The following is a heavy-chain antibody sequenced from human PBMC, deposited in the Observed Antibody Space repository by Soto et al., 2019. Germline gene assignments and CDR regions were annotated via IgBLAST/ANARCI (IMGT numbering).Heavy chain of an antibody. CDR1: GGTFSSYA. CDR2: IIPIFGTA. CDR3: ARDFIVLVPAAMNYYYSGMDV. J-gene: IGHJ6*02. V-gene: IGHV1-69*13. Sequence: SVKVSCKASGGTFSSYAISWVRQAPGQGLEWMGGIIPIFGTANYAQKFQGRVTITADESTSTAYMELSSLRSEDTAVYYCARDFIVLVPAAMNYYYSGMDVWGQGTTVTVSS. D-gene: IGHD2-2*01.